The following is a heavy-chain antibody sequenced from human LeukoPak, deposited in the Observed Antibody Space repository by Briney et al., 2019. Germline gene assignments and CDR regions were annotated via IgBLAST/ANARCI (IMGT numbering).Heavy chain of an antibody. CDR3: ARDGRGYASSWYFDL. D-gene: IGHD6-13*01. V-gene: IGHV4-4*07. Sequence: SETLSLTCTVSGGSISSNYWSWIRQPAGKGLEWIGRIYTSGSTNYSPSLKSRVTLSVDTSRNQFSLRLSSVAAADTAVYYCARDGRGYASSWYFDLWGQGTLVTVSS. CDR1: GGSISSNY. J-gene: IGHJ4*02. CDR2: IYTSGST.